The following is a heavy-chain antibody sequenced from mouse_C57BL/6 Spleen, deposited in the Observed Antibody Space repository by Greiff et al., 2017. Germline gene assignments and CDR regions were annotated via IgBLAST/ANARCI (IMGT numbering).Heavy chain of an antibody. CDR2: IRNKANGYTT. Sequence: EVKLVESGGGLVQPGGSLSLSCAASGFTFTDYYMSWVRQPPGKALEWLGFIRNKANGYTTEYSASVKGRFTISRDNSQSILYHQMNALRAEDSATYYCARYMRYGSSYYFDYWGQGTTLTVSS. CDR1: GFTFTDYY. CDR3: ARYMRYGSSYYFDY. D-gene: IGHD1-1*01. V-gene: IGHV7-3*01. J-gene: IGHJ2*01.